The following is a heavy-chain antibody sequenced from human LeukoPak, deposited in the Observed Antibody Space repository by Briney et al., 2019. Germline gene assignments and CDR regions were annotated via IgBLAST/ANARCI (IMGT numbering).Heavy chain of an antibody. V-gene: IGHV4-39*01. J-gene: IGHJ4*02. Sequence: PSETLSLTCTVSGGSISSSSTYWGWIRQPPGKGREWIGSIYYSGNTYYNPSLKSRVTISVDTSKNQFSLKLSSVTAADTAVYYCARPGGYCSSTSCYIYFDYWGQGTLVTVSS. D-gene: IGHD2-2*02. CDR1: GGSISSSSTY. CDR3: ARPGGYCSSTSCYIYFDY. CDR2: IYYSGNT.